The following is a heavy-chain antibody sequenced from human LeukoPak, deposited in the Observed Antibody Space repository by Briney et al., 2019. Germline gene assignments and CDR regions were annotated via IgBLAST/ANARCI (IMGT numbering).Heavy chain of an antibody. CDR3: ARDEGIKQTGTNSPDY. J-gene: IGHJ4*02. CDR1: GFTFSSYS. V-gene: IGHV3-33*08. D-gene: IGHD1-7*01. Sequence: GGSLRLSCAASGFTFSSYSMNWVRQAPGKGLEWVAVIWYDGSNKYYADSAKGRFTISRDNSKNTLYLQMNSLRAEDTAVYYCARDEGIKQTGTNSPDYWGQGTLVTVSS. CDR2: IWYDGSNK.